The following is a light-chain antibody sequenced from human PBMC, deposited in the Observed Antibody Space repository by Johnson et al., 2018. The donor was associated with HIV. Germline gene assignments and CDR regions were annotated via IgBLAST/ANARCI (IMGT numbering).Light chain of an antibody. CDR1: SSNLGDNY. J-gene: IGLJ1*01. CDR2: DNN. Sequence: QSALTQPPSVSAAPGQKVTISCSGSSSNLGDNYVSWYQQLPGTAPKLLIYDNNKRPSGIPDRFSGSKSGTSATLCLTGLQTGDEADYYCGTWDSSLTAGVFGTGTKVTVL. V-gene: IGLV1-51*01. CDR3: GTWDSSLTAGV.